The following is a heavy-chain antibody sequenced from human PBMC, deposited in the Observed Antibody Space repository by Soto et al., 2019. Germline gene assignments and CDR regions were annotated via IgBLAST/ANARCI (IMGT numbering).Heavy chain of an antibody. CDR3: AILAGQWTYFDY. V-gene: IGHV4-34*01. CDR2: INNSGST. Sequence: QVQLQQWGAGLLKPSETLSLTCAVYGGSFSGYYWSWIRQPQGKGLEWIGEINNSGSTNYNPPPKSRATLSVDTSKNQFSLKLTSVTAADTAVYYCAILAGQWTYFDYWGQGTLVTVSS. CDR1: GGSFSGYY. J-gene: IGHJ4*02. D-gene: IGHD6-19*01.